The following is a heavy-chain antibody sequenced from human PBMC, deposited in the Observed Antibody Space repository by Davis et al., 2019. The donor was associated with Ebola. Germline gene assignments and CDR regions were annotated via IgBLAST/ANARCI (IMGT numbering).Heavy chain of an antibody. J-gene: IGHJ5*02. CDR3: AKDFYGSGSYIDA. CDR1: GFTFSSYG. Sequence: PGGSLRLSCAASGFTFSSYGMNWVRQAPGKGLEWVSGITLNSGTTAYADSVKGRFTISRDNAKDSLYLQMNSLRTEDTAFYYCAKDFYGSGSYIDAWGQGTLVAVSS. CDR2: ITLNSGTT. V-gene: IGHV3-9*01. D-gene: IGHD3-10*01.